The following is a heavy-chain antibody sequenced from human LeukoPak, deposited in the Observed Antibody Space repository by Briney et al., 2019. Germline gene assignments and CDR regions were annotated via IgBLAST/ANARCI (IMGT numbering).Heavy chain of an antibody. CDR2: IYPGDSDT. Sequence: GESLKISCKGSGYSFTSYWIGWVRQMPGKGLEWMGIIYPGDSDTRYSPSFQGHVTISADKSISTAYLQWSSLKASDTAMYYCARRWAWKGFHMDVWGKGTTVTVSS. J-gene: IGHJ6*03. V-gene: IGHV5-51*01. CDR1: GYSFTSYW. CDR3: ARRWAWKGFHMDV. D-gene: IGHD1-1*01.